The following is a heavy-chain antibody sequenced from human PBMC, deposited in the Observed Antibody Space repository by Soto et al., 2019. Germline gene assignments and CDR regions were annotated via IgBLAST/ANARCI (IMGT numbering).Heavy chain of an antibody. CDR1: GGTFSSYA. CDR2: IIPIFGTA. Sequence: GASVQVSCKASGGTFSSYAISWVRQAPGQGLEWMGGIIPIFGTANYAQKFQGRVTITADESTSTAYMELSSLRSEDTAVYYCARGRHYDYVWGSYRPAYGMDVWGQGTTVTVSS. V-gene: IGHV1-69*13. D-gene: IGHD3-16*02. CDR3: ARGRHYDYVWGSYRPAYGMDV. J-gene: IGHJ6*02.